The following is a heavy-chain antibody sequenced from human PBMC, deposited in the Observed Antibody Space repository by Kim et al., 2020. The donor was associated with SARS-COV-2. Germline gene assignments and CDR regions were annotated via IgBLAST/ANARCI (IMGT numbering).Heavy chain of an antibody. CDR2: ISAYNGNT. Sequence: ASVKVSCKASGYTFTSYGISWVRQAPGQGLEWMGWISAYNGNTNYAQKLQGRVTMTTDTSTSTAYMELRSLRSDDTAVYYCARAYGSGSRFWVYYYGMDVWGQGTTVTVSS. CDR1: GYTFTSYG. J-gene: IGHJ6*02. CDR3: ARAYGSGSRFWVYYYGMDV. V-gene: IGHV1-18*04. D-gene: IGHD3-10*01.